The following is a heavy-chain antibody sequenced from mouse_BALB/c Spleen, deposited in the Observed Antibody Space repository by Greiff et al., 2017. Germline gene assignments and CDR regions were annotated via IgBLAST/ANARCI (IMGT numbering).Heavy chain of an antibody. J-gene: IGHJ4*01. D-gene: IGHD1-1*02. CDR1: GFTFSDYY. CDR2: ISDGGSYT. CDR3: AREEDGGLRGAMDY. V-gene: IGHV5-4*02. Sequence: EVQLVESGGGLVKPGGSLKLSCAASGFTFSDYYMYWVRQTPEKRLEWVATISDGGSYTYYPDSVKGRFTISRDNAKNTLYLQMSRLKSEDTAMYYCAREEDGGLRGAMDYWGQGTSVTVSS.